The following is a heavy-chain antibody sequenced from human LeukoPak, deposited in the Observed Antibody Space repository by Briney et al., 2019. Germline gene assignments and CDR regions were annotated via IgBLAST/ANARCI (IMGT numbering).Heavy chain of an antibody. D-gene: IGHD4/OR15-4a*01. J-gene: IGHJ6*02. CDR2: IIGNSGYI. CDR3: AKDTRRKGASLNALDV. V-gene: IGHV3-9*01. CDR1: GFTFDEYG. Sequence: GGSLRLSCAASGFTFDEYGMHWVRQAPGKGLEWVAGIIGNSGYIGYADSVKGRFTVSRDNAKNSLYLQMNSLRAEDTALYYCAKDTRRKGASLNALDVWGQGTPVTVSS.